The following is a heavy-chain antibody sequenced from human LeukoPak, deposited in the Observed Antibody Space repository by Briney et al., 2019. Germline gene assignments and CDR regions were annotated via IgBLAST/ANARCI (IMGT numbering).Heavy chain of an antibody. D-gene: IGHD3-16*01. CDR2: INPNSGGT. CDR3: ARDASGWFGGVGYYYGMDV. Sequence: GASVKVSCKASGYTFTSYGISWVRPAPGQGLEWMGWINPNSGGTNYAQKFQGWVTMTRDTSISTAYMELSRLRSDDTAVYYCARDASGWFGGVGYYYGMDVWGQGTTVTVSS. V-gene: IGHV1-2*04. CDR1: GYTFTSYG. J-gene: IGHJ6*02.